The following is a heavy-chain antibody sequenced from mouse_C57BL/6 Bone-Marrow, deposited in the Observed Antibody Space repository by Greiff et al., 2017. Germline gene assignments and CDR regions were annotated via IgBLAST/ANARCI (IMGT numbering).Heavy chain of an antibody. D-gene: IGHD1-1*01. V-gene: IGHV1-9*01. J-gene: IGHJ1*03. CDR1: GYTFTGYW. Sequence: QVQLQQSGAELMKPGASVKLSCKATGYTFTGYWIEWVKQRPGHGLEWIGEILPGSGSTNYNEKFKGKATFTADTSSNTAYMQLSSLTTEDSAIYYCAREGGFYYGSSPCYWYFDVWGTGTTVTVSS. CDR3: AREGGFYYGSSPCYWYFDV. CDR2: ILPGSGST.